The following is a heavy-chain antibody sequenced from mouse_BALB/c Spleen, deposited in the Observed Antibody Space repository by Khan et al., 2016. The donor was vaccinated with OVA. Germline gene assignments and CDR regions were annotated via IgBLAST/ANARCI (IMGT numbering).Heavy chain of an antibody. J-gene: IGHJ3*01. V-gene: IGHV1-61*01. Sequence: QVQLQQPGTELVRPGASVKLSCKASGYTFTSYWMNWVKQRPGHGLEWIGRIDPSDSETHYNQLFKDKATLTVDKSSSKAYIQLSSLTSEDSAVYYCARREKYGYDPSWFAYWGQGTLVTVSA. D-gene: IGHD2-2*01. CDR2: IDPSDSET. CDR1: GYTFTSYW. CDR3: ARREKYGYDPSWFAY.